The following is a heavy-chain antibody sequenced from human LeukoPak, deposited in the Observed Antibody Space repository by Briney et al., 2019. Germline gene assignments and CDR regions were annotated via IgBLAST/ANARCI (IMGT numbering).Heavy chain of an antibody. CDR1: GGSFSNFY. V-gene: IGHV4-34*01. CDR3: ARARDLSSGADY. CDR2: INQGGST. D-gene: IGHD6-19*01. Sequence: SETLSLTCNVYGGSFSNFYWSWIRQPPGKGLEWIGKINQGGSTNYNPSLKSRVTISVDTSKNQFSLKLTSVTAADTAVYYCARARDLSSGADYWGQGTLVTVSS. J-gene: IGHJ4*02.